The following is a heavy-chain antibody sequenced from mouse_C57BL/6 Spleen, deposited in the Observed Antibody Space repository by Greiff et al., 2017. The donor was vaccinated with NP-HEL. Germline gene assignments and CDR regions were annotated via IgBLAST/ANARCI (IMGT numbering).Heavy chain of an antibody. J-gene: IGHJ2*01. CDR3: ARGAYYSNYDFDY. V-gene: IGHV1-50*01. D-gene: IGHD2-5*01. CDR2: IDPSDSYT. Sequence: QVQLKQPGAELVKPGASVKLSCKASGYTFTSYWMQWVKQRPGQGLEWIGEIDPSDSYTNYNQKFKGKATLTVDTSSSTAYMQLSSLTSEDSAVYYCARGAYYSNYDFDYWGQGTTLTVSS. CDR1: GYTFTSYW.